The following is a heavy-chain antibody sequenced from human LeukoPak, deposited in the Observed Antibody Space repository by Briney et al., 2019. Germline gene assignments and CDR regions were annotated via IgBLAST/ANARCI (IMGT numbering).Heavy chain of an antibody. CDR3: ARGSMAVAGPAWY. CDR2: INPSGAGT. J-gene: IGHJ4*02. D-gene: IGHD6-19*01. Sequence: GASVKVSCKASGYTFTNYYMHWVRQAPGQGLEWMGIINPSGAGTGYAQNFQGRVTMTRDTSTSTVYMELSRLRSADTAVYYCARGSMAVAGPAWYWGQGTLVTVSS. V-gene: IGHV1-46*01. CDR1: GYTFTNYY.